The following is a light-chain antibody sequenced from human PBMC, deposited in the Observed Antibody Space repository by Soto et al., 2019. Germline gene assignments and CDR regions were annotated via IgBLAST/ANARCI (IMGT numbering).Light chain of an antibody. CDR1: QSVSSTY. CDR2: GAA. Sequence: EIVLTQSPGTLSLSPGQRVSLSCRASQSVSSTYLAWYQQKPGQAPRLLIYGAAYRATGIPDRFSGSGSGTDFTLTISRLEPEDLAVYYCQHYGSSPPYTFGQGTKLEIK. J-gene: IGKJ2*01. CDR3: QHYGSSPPYT. V-gene: IGKV3-20*01.